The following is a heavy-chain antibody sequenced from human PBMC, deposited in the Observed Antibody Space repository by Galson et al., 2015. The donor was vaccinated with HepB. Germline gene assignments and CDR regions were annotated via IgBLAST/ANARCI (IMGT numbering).Heavy chain of an antibody. CDR3: ARQLGYIDY. V-gene: IGHV3-23*01. Sequence: SLRLSCAASAFTFSTYNMGWVRQAPGKGPEWVSVISGSGERTYYADSVKGRLTISRDNSKSTLYLQMNSLRAEDTAVYCCARQLGYIDYWGQGTLVTVSS. CDR2: ISGSGERT. J-gene: IGHJ4*02. D-gene: IGHD3-16*01. CDR1: AFTFSTYN.